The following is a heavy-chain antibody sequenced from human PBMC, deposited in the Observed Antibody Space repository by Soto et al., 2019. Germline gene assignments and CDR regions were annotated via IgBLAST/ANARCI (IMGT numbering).Heavy chain of an antibody. J-gene: IGHJ2*01. CDR2: ISGRGDST. CDR3: AKSGGDWYFDL. Sequence: EVQLLESGGGLAQPGGSLRLSCAASGLTFSSYAMSWVRQAPGKGLEWVSSISGRGDSTYNADSVKGRFTISRDNSKSTLYLQMNSLRAEDTAVYYCAKSGGDWYFDLWGRGTLVTVSS. D-gene: IGHD3-16*01. CDR1: GLTFSSYA. V-gene: IGHV3-23*01.